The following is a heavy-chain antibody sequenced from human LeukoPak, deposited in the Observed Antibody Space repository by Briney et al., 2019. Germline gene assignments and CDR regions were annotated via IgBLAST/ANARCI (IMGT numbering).Heavy chain of an antibody. D-gene: IGHD1-26*01. CDR1: GFTFSNHA. CDR3: VRQQTSHGNFDY. CDR2: IGIAGDT. Sequence: SGGSLRLSCATSGFTFSNHAMHWVRHATGKGLEWVSAIGIAGDTFYPGSVKGRFTISRENAKNSLSLQINSLKAEDTAVYYCVRQQTSHGNFDYWGQGTLVTVSS. J-gene: IGHJ4*02. V-gene: IGHV3-13*01.